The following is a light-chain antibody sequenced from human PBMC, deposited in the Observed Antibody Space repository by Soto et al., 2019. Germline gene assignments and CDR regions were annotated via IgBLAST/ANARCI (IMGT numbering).Light chain of an antibody. CDR1: SSNVGSNY. Sequence: QAVLTQPPSASGTPGQRVTISCSGGSSNVGSNYVYWYQQLPGTAPKLLIHKNNQRPSGVPDRFSGSKSGTSASLAISGLRSEDEADYYCAAWDDSLRGVVFGGGTKLTVL. CDR2: KNN. J-gene: IGLJ2*01. CDR3: AAWDDSLRGVV. V-gene: IGLV1-47*01.